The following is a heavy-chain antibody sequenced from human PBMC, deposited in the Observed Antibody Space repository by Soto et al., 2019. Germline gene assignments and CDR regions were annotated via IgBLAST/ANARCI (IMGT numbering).Heavy chain of an antibody. CDR1: GGIFSPYA. CDR2: IIPIFGTP. J-gene: IGHJ4*02. D-gene: IGHD3-10*01. V-gene: IGHV1-69*01. CDR3: ARDRDDYGSGNYYNRIDF. Sequence: QVQLVQSGAEVKKPGSSGKVSCKASGGIFSPYAISWLGQPPGQGLEWRGGIIPIFGTPNYAQRFQGRVTITADESTSTAYMELSRLRSEDTAVYYCARDRDDYGSGNYYNRIDFWGQGTLVTVSS.